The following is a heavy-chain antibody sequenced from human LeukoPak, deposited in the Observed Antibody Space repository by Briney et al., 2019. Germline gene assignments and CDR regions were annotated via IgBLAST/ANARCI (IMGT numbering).Heavy chain of an antibody. D-gene: IGHD6-13*01. CDR1: GYTFTSYD. J-gene: IGHJ4*02. CDR2: MNPNSGNT. CDR3: AKVGGIAAAPRLRSDAQFDY. Sequence: ASVKVSCKASGYTFTSYDINWVRQATGQGLEWMGWMNPNSGNTGYAQKFQGRVTMTRNTSISTAYMELSSLRSEDAAVYYCAKVGGIAAAPRLRSDAQFDYWGQGTLVTVSS. V-gene: IGHV1-8*02.